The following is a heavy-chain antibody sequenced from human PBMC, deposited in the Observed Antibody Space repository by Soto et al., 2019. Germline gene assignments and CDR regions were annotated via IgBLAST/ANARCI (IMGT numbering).Heavy chain of an antibody. CDR2: IYYSGST. D-gene: IGHD3-10*01. Sequence: QLQLQESGPGLVKPSETLSLTCTVSGGSISSSSYYWGWIRQPPGKGLEWIGSIYYSGSTYYNPSLKSRVTISVDTSKNQFSLKLSSVTAADTAVYYSARHLRPLGSGSWWFDPWGQGTLVTVSS. V-gene: IGHV4-39*01. CDR1: GGSISSSSYY. CDR3: ARHLRPLGSGSWWFDP. J-gene: IGHJ5*02.